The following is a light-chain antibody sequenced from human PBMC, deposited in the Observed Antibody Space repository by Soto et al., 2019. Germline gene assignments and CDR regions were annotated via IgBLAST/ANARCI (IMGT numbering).Light chain of an antibody. V-gene: IGKV1-39*01. CDR1: QSITTY. CDR3: QQTYSTLRLT. CDR2: AAS. Sequence: DIQVTQSPSSLSASVGDGVTITCRASQSITTYLNWYQQKPGKAPRLLTFAASNLQSGVPSRFSGSGSGTDFTLTISSLQPEDFATYYCQQTYSTLRLTFGGGTRVEIK. J-gene: IGKJ4*01.